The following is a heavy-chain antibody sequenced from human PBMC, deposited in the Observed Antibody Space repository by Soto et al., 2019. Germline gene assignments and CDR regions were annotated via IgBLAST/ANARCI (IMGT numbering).Heavy chain of an antibody. CDR2: ISAYNGNT. Sequence: ASVKVSCKTSGYTFTTYGVSWVRQAPGQGLEWMGWISAYNGNTNYAQKLQGRVTMTTDTSTSTAYMELRGLRSDDTAVYYCATPTPLRGAMITNINFDFWGQGTPGTVSS. CDR1: GYTFTTYG. V-gene: IGHV1-18*04. CDR3: ATPTPLRGAMITNINFDF. D-gene: IGHD3-10*01. J-gene: IGHJ4*02.